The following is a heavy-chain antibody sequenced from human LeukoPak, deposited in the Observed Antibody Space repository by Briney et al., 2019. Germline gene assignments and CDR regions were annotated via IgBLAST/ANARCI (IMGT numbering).Heavy chain of an antibody. V-gene: IGHV1-18*01. CDR1: GYSFTSYG. J-gene: IGHJ4*02. CDR2: ISAYNGNT. Sequence: ASVKVSCKASGYSFTSYGIRWVRQAPGRGLEWMGWISAYNGNTNYAQKPQGRVTMTTDTSTSTAYMELRSLRSDDTAVYYCARLYYDSSGYYPEDYWGQGTLVTVSS. CDR3: ARLYYDSSGYYPEDY. D-gene: IGHD3-22*01.